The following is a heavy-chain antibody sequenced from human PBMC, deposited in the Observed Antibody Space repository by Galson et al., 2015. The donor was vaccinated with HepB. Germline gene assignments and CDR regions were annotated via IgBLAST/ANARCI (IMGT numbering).Heavy chain of an antibody. CDR1: GFTFSGSA. Sequence: SLRLSCAASGFTFSGSAIHWVRQASGKGLEWVGRTRNKANSYATAYAASVKGRFTISRDDSENTAYLQMNSLKTEDTAVYYCSRHVGGSSPFDPWGQGTLVTVSS. V-gene: IGHV3-73*01. CDR3: SRHVGGSSPFDP. D-gene: IGHD2-15*01. J-gene: IGHJ5*02. CDR2: TRNKANSYAT.